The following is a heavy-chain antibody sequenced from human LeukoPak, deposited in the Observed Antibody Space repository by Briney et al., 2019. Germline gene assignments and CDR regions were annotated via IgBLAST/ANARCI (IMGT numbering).Heavy chain of an antibody. CDR1: GYTFTGYY. CDR3: ARISILEWSPRYGMDV. CDR2: INPNSGGT. D-gene: IGHD3-3*01. J-gene: IGHJ6*02. Sequence: ASVKVSCKASGYTFTGYYMHWVRQAPGQGLEWMGRINPNSGGTNYAQKFQGRVTMTRDTSISTAYMELSRLRSDDTAVYYSARISILEWSPRYGMDVWGQGTTVTVSS. V-gene: IGHV1-2*06.